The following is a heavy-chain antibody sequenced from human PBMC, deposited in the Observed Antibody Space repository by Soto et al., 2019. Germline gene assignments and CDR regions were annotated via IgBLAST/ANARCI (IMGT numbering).Heavy chain of an antibody. J-gene: IGHJ4*02. V-gene: IGHV4-34*01. Sequence: SETLSLTCSVYGGSFSCYYWSWIRQPPGKGLEWIGEINHSGSTNYNPSLKSRVTISVDTSKNQFSLKLSSVTAADTAVYYCARGLGYYWGQGTLVTVSS. CDR2: INHSGST. CDR3: ARGLGYY. CDR1: GGSFSCYY. D-gene: IGHD6-25*01.